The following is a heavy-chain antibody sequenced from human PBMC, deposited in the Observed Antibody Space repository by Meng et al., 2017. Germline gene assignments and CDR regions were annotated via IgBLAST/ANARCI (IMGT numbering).Heavy chain of an antibody. CDR3: ARVPTYYYDSSGYYLFDY. V-gene: IGHV4-34*01. CDR1: GGSFGGYY. J-gene: IGHJ4*02. CDR2: INHSGST. Sequence: QGPVQQWGPGPLKPSEPLPLTCAVYGGSFGGYYWSWIRQPPGKGLEWIGEINHSGSTNYNPSLKSRVTISVDTSKNQFSLKLSSVTAADTAVYYCARVPTYYYDSSGYYLFDYWGQGTLVTVSS. D-gene: IGHD3-22*01.